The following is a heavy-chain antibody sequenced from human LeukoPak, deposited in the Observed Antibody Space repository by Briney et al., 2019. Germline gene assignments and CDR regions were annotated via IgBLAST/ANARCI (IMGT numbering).Heavy chain of an antibody. CDR1: GGTIRSYY. CDR3: ARGHSSGWYYFDY. J-gene: IGHJ4*02. D-gene: IGHD6-19*01. Sequence: PSETLSLTCTVSGGTIRSYYWNWIRQPPGKGLEWIGYIYYSGSTNYNPSVESRVTISVDTPKNQFSLKLSSVTAADTAVYYCARGHSSGWYYFDYWGQGTLVTVSS. V-gene: IGHV4-59*01. CDR2: IYYSGST.